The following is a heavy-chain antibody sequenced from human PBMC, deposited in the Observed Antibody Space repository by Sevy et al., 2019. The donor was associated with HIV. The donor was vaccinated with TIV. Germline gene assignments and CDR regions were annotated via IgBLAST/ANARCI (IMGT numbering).Heavy chain of an antibody. V-gene: IGHV3-23*01. J-gene: IGHJ3*02. D-gene: IGHD3-22*01. CDR1: GFTVSSNY. Sequence: GGSLRLSCAASGFTVSSNYMSWVRQAPGKGLEWVSTIYGSGGVTYYADSVKGRFTISRDKSKNTLYLQMNSLRAEDTAVYYCAGGRYDSSGSFDAFDIWGQGTMVTVSS. CDR2: IYGSGGVT. CDR3: AGGRYDSSGSFDAFDI.